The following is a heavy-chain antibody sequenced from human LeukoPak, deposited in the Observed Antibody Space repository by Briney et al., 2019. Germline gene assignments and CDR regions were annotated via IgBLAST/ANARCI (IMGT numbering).Heavy chain of an antibody. Sequence: GGSLRLSCAASGFTVSSNYMSWVRQAPGKGLEWVSVIYSGGSTYYADSVKGRFTISRDNSKNTLYLQMNSLRAEDTAVYYCASDPGLGFGPPRGAFDIWGQGTMVTVSS. J-gene: IGHJ3*02. D-gene: IGHD3-10*01. CDR2: IYSGGST. CDR3: ASDPGLGFGPPRGAFDI. V-gene: IGHV3-66*01. CDR1: GFTVSSNY.